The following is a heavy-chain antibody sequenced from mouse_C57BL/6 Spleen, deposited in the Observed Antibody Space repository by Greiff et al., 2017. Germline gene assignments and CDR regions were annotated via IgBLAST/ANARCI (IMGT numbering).Heavy chain of an antibody. J-gene: IGHJ3*01. V-gene: IGHV5-17*01. CDR3: GRGAPGFAY. D-gene: IGHD3-1*01. CDR1: GFTFSDYG. Sequence: EVKVVESGGGLVKPGGSLKLSCAASGFTFSDYGMHWVRQAPEKGLEWVAYISSGSSTIYYADTVKGRFTISSDNAKNPLFLQMTRVRAEDTAMYYCGRGAPGFAYWGQGTLVTVSA. CDR2: ISSGSSTI.